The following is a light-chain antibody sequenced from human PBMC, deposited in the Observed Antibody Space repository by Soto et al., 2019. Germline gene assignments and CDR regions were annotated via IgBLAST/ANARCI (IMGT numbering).Light chain of an antibody. CDR3: AVWDASIRGWV. V-gene: IGLV1-47*02. J-gene: IGLJ3*02. CDR1: FCNIGSNY. Sequence: QSVLTQPPSASGTPGQRVTISCSGRFCNIGSNYVYSYQQLPGAAPNLLIFTNDKRTSGVPGRFSGCKSCTSASLAISWRRSEEEADDYCAVWDASIRGWVFGGGTKVTVL. CDR2: TND.